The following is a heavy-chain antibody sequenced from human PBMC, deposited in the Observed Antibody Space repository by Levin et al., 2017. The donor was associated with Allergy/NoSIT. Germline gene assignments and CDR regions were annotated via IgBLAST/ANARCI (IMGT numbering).Heavy chain of an antibody. CDR3: ARDPGVTGYYYGLDV. D-gene: IGHD2-8*01. CDR2: IYHRGST. J-gene: IGHJ6*02. Sequence: GSLRLSCDVSGYSISSGYYWGWIRQSPGKGLEWIGSIYHRGSTYCNPSLKSRVTILVDMSKNQFSLELSSVTAADTAVYYCARDPGVTGYYYGLDVWGQGTTVTVSS. CDR1: GYSISSGYY. V-gene: IGHV4-38-2*02.